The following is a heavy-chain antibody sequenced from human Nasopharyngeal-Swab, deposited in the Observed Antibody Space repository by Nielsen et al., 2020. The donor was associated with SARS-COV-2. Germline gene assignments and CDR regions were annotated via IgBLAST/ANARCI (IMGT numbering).Heavy chain of an antibody. CDR2: IKQDGSEK. Sequence: WIRQPPGKGLEWVANIKQDGSEKYYVDSVKGRFTISRDNAKNSLYLQMNSLRAEDTAVYYCARDADSGSYAPVGMDVWVQGTTVTVSS. D-gene: IGHD1-26*01. J-gene: IGHJ6*02. CDR3: ARDADSGSYAPVGMDV. V-gene: IGHV3-7*01.